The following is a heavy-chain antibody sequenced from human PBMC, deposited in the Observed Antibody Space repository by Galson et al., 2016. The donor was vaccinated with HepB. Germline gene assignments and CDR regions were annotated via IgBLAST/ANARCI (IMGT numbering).Heavy chain of an antibody. CDR1: GYSFTSYW. V-gene: IGHV5-10-1*01. J-gene: IGHJ6*02. CDR2: IDPSDSYT. D-gene: IGHD3-16*01. CDR3: AGPYDYVYYNSLFGMDV. Sequence: QSGAEVKKPGESLRISCQGSGYSFTSYWINWVRQIPGKGLEWMGRIDPSDSYTNYSPSFQGHVTISPDMSISTDYLQWISLKASDTAMYYCAGPYDYVYYNSLFGMDVWGRGTTVSVSS.